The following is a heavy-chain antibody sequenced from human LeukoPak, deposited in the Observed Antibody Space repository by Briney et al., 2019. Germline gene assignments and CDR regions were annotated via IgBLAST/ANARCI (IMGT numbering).Heavy chain of an antibody. CDR2: INPNSGGT. Sequence: GASVKVSCKASGYTFTGYYMHWVRQAPGQGLEWMGRINPNSGGTNYAQKFQGRVTMTRDTSISTAYMELSRLRSDDTAVYYCATLEQGGHRDYYFDYWGQGTLVTVSS. J-gene: IGHJ4*02. CDR1: GYTFTGYY. CDR3: ATLEQGGHRDYYFDY. V-gene: IGHV1-2*06. D-gene: IGHD5-18*01.